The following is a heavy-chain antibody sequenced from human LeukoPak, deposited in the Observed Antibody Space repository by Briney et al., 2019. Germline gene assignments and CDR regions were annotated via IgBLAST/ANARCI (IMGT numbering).Heavy chain of an antibody. J-gene: IGHJ6*03. CDR2: INPNSGGT. Sequence: ASVRVSRKASGDTLTGYYMHWVRHAPGQGLEWMGWINPNSGGTNYAQKFQGRDTMTRDTSISTAYMELSRLRSDDTAVYYCARGPRITMIVVVTNYYYMDVWGKGTTVTVSS. V-gene: IGHV1-2*02. CDR3: ARGPRITMIVVVTNYYYMDV. CDR1: GDTLTGYY. D-gene: IGHD3-22*01.